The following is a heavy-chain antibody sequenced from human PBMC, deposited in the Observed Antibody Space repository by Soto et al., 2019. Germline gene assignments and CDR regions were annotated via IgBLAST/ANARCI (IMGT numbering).Heavy chain of an antibody. CDR3: VRSKWELRSPIDH. CDR1: GYTFNIYW. CDR2: VYPGDSDT. J-gene: IGHJ4*02. D-gene: IGHD1-26*01. V-gene: IGHV5-51*01. Sequence: PGESLKISCKSSGYTFNIYWIGWVRQMPGKGLEWMGAVYPGDSDTRYSPSFQGQVTISADKSISTAYLQWSSLKASDTAVYYCVRSKWELRSPIDHWGQGTLVTVSS.